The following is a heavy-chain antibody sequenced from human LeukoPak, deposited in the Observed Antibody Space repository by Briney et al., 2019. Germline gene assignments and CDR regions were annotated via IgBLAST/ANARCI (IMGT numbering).Heavy chain of an antibody. J-gene: IGHJ6*03. Sequence: SVKVSCKASGGTFSSYAISWVRQAPGQGLEWMGGIIPIFGTANYAQKFQGRVTITADKSMSTAYMELSSLRSEDTAVYYCARDSDYGDYHYYYYMDVWGKGTTVTVSS. V-gene: IGHV1-69*06. CDR3: ARDSDYGDYHYYYYMDV. CDR1: GGTFSSYA. CDR2: IIPIFGTA. D-gene: IGHD4-17*01.